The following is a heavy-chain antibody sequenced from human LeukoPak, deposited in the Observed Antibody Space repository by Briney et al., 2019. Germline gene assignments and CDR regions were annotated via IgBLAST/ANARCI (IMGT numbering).Heavy chain of an antibody. CDR1: GFTFSSYA. CDR3: AKDLLVGATRGPFDY. Sequence: GGSLRLSCAASGFTFSSYAMSRVRQAPGKGLEWVSAISGSGGSTYYADSVMGRFTISRDNSRNTLYLQMNSLRAEDTAVYYCAKDLLVGATRGPFDYWGQGTLVTVSS. D-gene: IGHD1-26*01. J-gene: IGHJ4*02. V-gene: IGHV3-23*01. CDR2: ISGSGGST.